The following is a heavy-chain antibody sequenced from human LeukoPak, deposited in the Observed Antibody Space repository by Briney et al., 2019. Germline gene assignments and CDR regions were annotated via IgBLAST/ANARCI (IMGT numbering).Heavy chain of an antibody. J-gene: IGHJ4*02. V-gene: IGHV3-30*04. Sequence: GRSLRLSCAASGFTFSSYAMHWVRQAPGKGLEWVAVISYDGSNKYYADSVKGRFTISRDNSKNTLYLQMNSLRAEDTAAYYCARVSPTTLRFGGAFDYWGQGTLVTVSS. CDR1: GFTFSSYA. CDR2: ISYDGSNK. D-gene: IGHD3-3*01. CDR3: ARVSPTTLRFGGAFDY.